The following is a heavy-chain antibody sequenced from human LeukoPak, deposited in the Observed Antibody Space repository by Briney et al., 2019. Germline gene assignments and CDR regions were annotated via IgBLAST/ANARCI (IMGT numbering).Heavy chain of an antibody. D-gene: IGHD1-26*01. CDR1: GFTFSRYW. CDR3: ASALGGQGGH. CDR2: IKNDGSST. V-gene: IGHV3-74*03. Sequence: GGSLRLSCAASGFTFSRYWMHWVRQAPGKGLVWVSLIKNDGSSTTYADSVEGRFTISRDNAKNTLFLQMNSLRADDTAVYYCASALGGQGGHWGQGTLVTVSS. J-gene: IGHJ4*02.